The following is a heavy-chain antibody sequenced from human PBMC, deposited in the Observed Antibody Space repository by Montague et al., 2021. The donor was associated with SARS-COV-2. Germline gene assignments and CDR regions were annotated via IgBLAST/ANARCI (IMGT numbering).Heavy chain of an antibody. J-gene: IGHJ4*02. V-gene: IGHV4-61*02. CDR3: TTDTDWRGIDD. Sequence: TLSLTCTVSGGAMNSVSYFWGWIRQASGKGPEWIGRVRSGGRTNYNPSLGSRVTVSLDMSKSQFSLTLSSVTAADSAVYYCTTDTDWRGIDDWGLGTLVTVSS. CDR1: GGAMNSVSYF. D-gene: IGHD3/OR15-3a*01. CDR2: VRSGGRT.